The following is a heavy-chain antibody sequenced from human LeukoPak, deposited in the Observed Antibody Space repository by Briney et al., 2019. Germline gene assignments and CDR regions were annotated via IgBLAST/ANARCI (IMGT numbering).Heavy chain of an antibody. V-gene: IGHV4-39*01. J-gene: IGHJ4*02. D-gene: IGHD3-22*01. CDR3: AGADSSAYFYPLDY. CDR2: TYYSESP. Sequence: PSETLSLTCTVSGGSISSTSYYWGWIRQPPGKGLEWIGSTYYSESPYYKSSLKSRVTISLDTSKNQFSLKLSSVTAADTAVYYCAGADSSAYFYPLDYWGQGTLVTVSS. CDR1: GGSISSTSYY.